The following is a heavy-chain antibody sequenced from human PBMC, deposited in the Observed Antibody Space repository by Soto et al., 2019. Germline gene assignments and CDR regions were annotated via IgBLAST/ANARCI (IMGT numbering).Heavy chain of an antibody. D-gene: IGHD6-13*01. V-gene: IGHV3-30-3*01. CDR1: GFTFSSYA. Sequence: PGGSLRLSCAASGFTFSSYAMHWVRQAPGKGLEWVAVISYDGSNKYYADSVKGRFTISRDNSKNTLYLQMNSLRAEDTAVYYCARGPLAAPGTFDYWAQGTLVPVSS. CDR2: ISYDGSNK. J-gene: IGHJ4*02. CDR3: ARGPLAAPGTFDY.